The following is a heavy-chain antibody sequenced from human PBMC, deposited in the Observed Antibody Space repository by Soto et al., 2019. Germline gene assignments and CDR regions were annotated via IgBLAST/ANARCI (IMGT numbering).Heavy chain of an antibody. Sequence: QVQLVQSGAEVKKPGSSVKVSCKASGGTFSSYAISWVRQAPGQGLEWMGGIIPIFGTANYAQKFQGRVTXTXXXSXSTAYMELSSLRSEDTAVYYCARDGFGDYGDYGMDVWGQGTTVTVSS. J-gene: IGHJ6*02. CDR2: IIPIFGTA. D-gene: IGHD4-17*01. CDR3: ARDGFGDYGDYGMDV. CDR1: GGTFSSYA. V-gene: IGHV1-69*05.